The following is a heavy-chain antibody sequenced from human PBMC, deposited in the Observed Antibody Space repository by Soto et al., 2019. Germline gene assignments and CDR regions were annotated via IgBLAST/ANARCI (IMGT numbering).Heavy chain of an antibody. CDR2: IYPGDSDT. CDR1: GYSFTSYW. D-gene: IGHD2-21*02. V-gene: IGHV5-51*01. Sequence: GESLKISCKGSGYSFTSYWIGWVRQMPGKGLEWMGIIYPGDSDTRYSPSFQGQVTISADKSISTAYLQWSSLKVSDTAMYYCARLGGSILYCGGDCYSGPFHYWGQGTLVTAPQ. J-gene: IGHJ4*02. CDR3: ARLGGSILYCGGDCYSGPFHY.